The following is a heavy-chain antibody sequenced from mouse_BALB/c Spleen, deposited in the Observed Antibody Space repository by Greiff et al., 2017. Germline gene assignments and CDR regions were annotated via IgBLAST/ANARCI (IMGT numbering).Heavy chain of an antibody. CDR2: INPSNGGT. D-gene: IGHD2-3*01. Sequence: VQLQQSGAELVKPGASVKLSCKASGYTFTSYYMYWVKQRPGQGLEWIGEINPSNGGTNFNEKFKSKATLTVDKSSSTAYMQLSSLTSEDSAVYYCTRGDGYYEGFDYWGQGTTLTVSS. CDR1: GYTFTSYY. CDR3: TRGDGYYEGFDY. J-gene: IGHJ2*01. V-gene: IGHV1S81*02.